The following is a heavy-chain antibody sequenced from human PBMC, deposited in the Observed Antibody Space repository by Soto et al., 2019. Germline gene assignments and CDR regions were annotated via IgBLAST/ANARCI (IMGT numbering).Heavy chain of an antibody. CDR3: ARVVSSPAFVVVPAASGGRSMDV. J-gene: IGHJ6*02. CDR2: INAGNGNT. D-gene: IGHD2-2*01. CDR1: GYTFTSYA. V-gene: IGHV1-3*01. Sequence: QVQLVQSGAEVKKPGASVKVSCKASGYTFTSYAMHWVRQAPGQRLEWMGWINAGNGNTKYSQKFQGRVTITRDTSASTAYMELSSLRSEDTAVYYCARVVSSPAFVVVPAASGGRSMDVWGQGTTVTVSS.